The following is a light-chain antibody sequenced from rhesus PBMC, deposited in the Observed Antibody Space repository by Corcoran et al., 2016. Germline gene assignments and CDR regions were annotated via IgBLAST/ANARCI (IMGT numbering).Light chain of an antibody. V-gene: IGKV1-38*01. CDR1: QGNSNN. CDR2: DAS. Sequence: DIQVTQSPSSLSASVGDRVTTTCRARQGNSNNVTWYQQKSGNAPQSLIYDASTLQTGVPSRFSGSGSGTVVTLTISSLQPDDFATYYCQPRHPSPLTFGRVTKVEIK. J-gene: IGKJ4*01. CDR3: QPRHPSPLT.